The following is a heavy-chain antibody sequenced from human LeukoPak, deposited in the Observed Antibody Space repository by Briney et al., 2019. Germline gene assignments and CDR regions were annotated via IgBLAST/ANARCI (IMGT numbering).Heavy chain of an antibody. D-gene: IGHD6-13*01. Sequence: PSETLSLTCTVSGGSISSYYWSWIRQPAGKGLEWIGHIYYSGSTNYNPSLKSRVTISVDTSKNQFSLKLSSVTAADTAVYYCARAPGGCYSSSCLDYWGQGTLVTVSS. V-gene: IGHV4-59*01. J-gene: IGHJ4*02. CDR2: IYYSGST. CDR3: ARAPGGCYSSSCLDY. CDR1: GGSISSYY.